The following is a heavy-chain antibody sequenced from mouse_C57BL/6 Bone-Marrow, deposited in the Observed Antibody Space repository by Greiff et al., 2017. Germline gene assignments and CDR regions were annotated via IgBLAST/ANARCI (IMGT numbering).Heavy chain of an antibody. CDR3: ARDGYFFDY. Sequence: EVQLQQSGPELVKPGASVKISCKASGYTFTDYYMNWVKQSQGKSLEWIGDINPNNGGTSYNQKFKGKATLTVDKSSSTAYMELRSLTSEDAAVYYCARDGYFFDYWGQGTTLTVSS. D-gene: IGHD2-3*01. CDR1: GYTFTDYY. V-gene: IGHV1-26*01. CDR2: INPNNGGT. J-gene: IGHJ2*01.